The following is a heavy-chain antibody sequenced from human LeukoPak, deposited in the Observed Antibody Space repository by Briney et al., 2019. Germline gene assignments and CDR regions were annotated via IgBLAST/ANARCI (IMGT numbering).Heavy chain of an antibody. D-gene: IGHD3-10*01. Sequence: SETLSLTCTVSGGSISSYYWSWIRQPAGKGLEWIGRIYTSGSTNYNPSLKSRVTMSVDTSKNQFSLKLSSVTAADTAVYYCARHSMVRGVIRSGLTQFDYWGQGTLVTVSS. V-gene: IGHV4-4*07. CDR1: GGSISSYY. CDR2: IYTSGST. J-gene: IGHJ4*02. CDR3: ARHSMVRGVIRSGLTQFDY.